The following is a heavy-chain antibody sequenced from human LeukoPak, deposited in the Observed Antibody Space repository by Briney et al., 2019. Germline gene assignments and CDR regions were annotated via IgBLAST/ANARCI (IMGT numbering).Heavy chain of an antibody. J-gene: IGHJ4*02. Sequence: SVKVSCKASGGTFSSYAISWVRQAPGQGLEWMGGIIPIFGTAIYAQKFQGRVTITADESTSTAYMELSSLRSEDTAVYYCARNEVSAEDYYYSSGYYDVFDYWGQGTLVTVSS. CDR3: ARNEVSAEDYYYSSGYYDVFDY. V-gene: IGHV1-69*13. CDR1: GGTFSSYA. CDR2: IIPIFGTA. D-gene: IGHD3-22*01.